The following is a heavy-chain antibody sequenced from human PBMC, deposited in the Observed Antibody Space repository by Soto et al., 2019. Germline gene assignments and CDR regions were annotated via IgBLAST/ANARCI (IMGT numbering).Heavy chain of an antibody. D-gene: IGHD1-26*01. Sequence: GGSLRLSCAASGFTFSSYGMSWVRQAAGKGLEWVSGISGGGDNTYYADSVKGRFAISRDNSKNTLYLQMNTLRVEDTAIYYCAKDYYRPFDYWGQGTLVTVS. J-gene: IGHJ4*02. CDR2: ISGGGDNT. CDR3: AKDYYRPFDY. CDR1: GFTFSSYG. V-gene: IGHV3-23*01.